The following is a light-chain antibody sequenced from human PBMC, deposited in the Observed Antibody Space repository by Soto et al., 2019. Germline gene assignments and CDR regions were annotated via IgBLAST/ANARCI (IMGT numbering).Light chain of an antibody. CDR1: QSVRSS. V-gene: IGKV3-15*01. Sequence: EIVMTQSPGALAGSPGERATLFCRASQSVRSSLAWYQQKPGQAPRLFIYDASTRATGIPARFSGSGSGTEFTLTISSLQSEDFAVYYCQQYNSWPETFGQGTKVDIK. J-gene: IGKJ1*01. CDR3: QQYNSWPET. CDR2: DAS.